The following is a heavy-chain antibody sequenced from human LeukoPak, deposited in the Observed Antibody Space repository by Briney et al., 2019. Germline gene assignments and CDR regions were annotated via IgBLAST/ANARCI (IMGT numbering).Heavy chain of an antibody. D-gene: IGHD5-12*01. CDR3: ASFGYHNSFDY. CDR2: IYYSGST. J-gene: IGHJ4*02. Sequence: SETLSLTCTVSGGSISSSSYYWSWIRQPPGKGLEWIGYIYYSGSTNYNPSLKSRVTISVDTSKNQFSLKLSSVTAADTAVYYCASFGYHNSFDYWGQGTLVTVSS. V-gene: IGHV4-61*01. CDR1: GGSISSSSYY.